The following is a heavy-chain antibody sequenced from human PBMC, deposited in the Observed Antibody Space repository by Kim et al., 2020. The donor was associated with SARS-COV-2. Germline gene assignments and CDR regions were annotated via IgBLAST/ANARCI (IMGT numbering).Heavy chain of an antibody. CDR3: ATASVLSGSDY. J-gene: IGHJ4*02. CDR1: GGSVKTYY. D-gene: IGHD3-3*01. Sequence: SETLSLTCTVSGGSVKTYYWSWIRQSPGKGLEWIGDIYYSGGTNSNLSLKSRITMSIDTSKKQFSLKVFSVTTADTAIYYCATASVLSGSDYWGPGTLVT. CDR2: IYYSGGT. V-gene: IGHV4-59*08.